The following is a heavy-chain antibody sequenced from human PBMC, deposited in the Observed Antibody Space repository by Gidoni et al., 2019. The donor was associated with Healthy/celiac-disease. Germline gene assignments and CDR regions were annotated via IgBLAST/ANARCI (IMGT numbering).Heavy chain of an antibody. CDR1: VFTFSNSW. Sequence: EVQLVESGGGLVKPGGSLRLACSASVFTFSNSWMNWVRQAPGKGLEWVGRIKSKTDGGTTDYAAPVKGRFTISRDDSKNTLYLQMNSLKTEDTAVYYCTTRAHGYNSNNHDYWGQGTLVTVSS. CDR3: TTRAHGYNSNNHDY. CDR2: IKSKTDGGTT. V-gene: IGHV3-15*07. J-gene: IGHJ4*02. D-gene: IGHD5-12*01.